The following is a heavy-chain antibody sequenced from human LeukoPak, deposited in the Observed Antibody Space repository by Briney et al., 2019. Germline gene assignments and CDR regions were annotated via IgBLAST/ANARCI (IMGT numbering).Heavy chain of an antibody. CDR3: ASSSGVCGGDCYIFDY. Sequence: ASVKVSCKASGYTFTSYGISRLRQAPRQRLEWLGWISAYNGNTNYAQKLQGRVTMNTDTSTSTAYVELRSMRSDDTAVYYCASSSGVCGGDCYIFDYWGEGTLVTVSS. J-gene: IGHJ4*02. CDR1: GYTFTSYG. CDR2: ISAYNGNT. V-gene: IGHV1-18*01. D-gene: IGHD2-21*02.